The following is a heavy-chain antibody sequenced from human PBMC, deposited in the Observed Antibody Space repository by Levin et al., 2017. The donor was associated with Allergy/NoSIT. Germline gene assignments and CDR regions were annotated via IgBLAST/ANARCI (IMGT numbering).Heavy chain of an antibody. CDR3: ARDRYYYDSSGYPTYYFDY. J-gene: IGHJ4*02. D-gene: IGHD3-22*01. CDR1: GFTVSSNY. CDR2: IYSGGST. V-gene: IGHV3-66*01. Sequence: PGGSLRLSCAASGFTVSSNYMSWVRQAPGKGLEWVSVIYSGGSTYYADSVKGRFTISRDNSKNTLYLQMNSLRAEDTAVYYCARDRYYYDSSGYPTYYFDYWGQGTLVTVSS.